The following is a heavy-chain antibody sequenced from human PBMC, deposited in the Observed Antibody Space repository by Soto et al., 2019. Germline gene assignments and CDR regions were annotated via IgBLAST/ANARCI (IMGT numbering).Heavy chain of an antibody. CDR3: ARDSSGRGSGYYGPWFDP. J-gene: IGHJ5*02. D-gene: IGHD3-22*01. Sequence: SVKVSCKASGGTFSSYAISWVRQAPGQGPEWMGGIIPIFGTANYAQKFQGRVTITADESTSTAYMELSSLRSEDTAVYYCARDSSGRGSGYYGPWFDPWGQGTLVTVSS. CDR1: GGTFSSYA. V-gene: IGHV1-69*13. CDR2: IIPIFGTA.